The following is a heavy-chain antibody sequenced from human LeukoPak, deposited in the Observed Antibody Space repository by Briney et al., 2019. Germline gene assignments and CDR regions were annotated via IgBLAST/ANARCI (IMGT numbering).Heavy chain of an antibody. CDR1: GGSISSYY. D-gene: IGHD1-26*01. J-gene: IGHJ5*02. CDR3: ARGIVGATGWFDP. CDR2: IYYSGST. V-gene: IGHV4-59*01. Sequence: ASETLSLTCTVSGGSISSYYWSWIRQPPGKGLEWIGYIYYSGSTNYNPSLRSRVTISVDTSKNQFSLKLSSVTAADTAVYYCARGIVGATGWFDPWGQGTLVTVSS.